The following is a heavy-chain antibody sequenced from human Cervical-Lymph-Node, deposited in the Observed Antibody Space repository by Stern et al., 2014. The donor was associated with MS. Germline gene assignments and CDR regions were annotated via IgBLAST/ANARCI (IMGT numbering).Heavy chain of an antibody. Sequence: VQLVESAAEVKKPGSSVKVSCKASGGTFRSYAISWVRQAPGQGLEWMGWISAYNGNPNYAQKLQGRVTRTTDTSTSTAYMELRSLRSDDTAVYYCARGLLGSENAFDIWGQGTMVTVSS. CDR2: ISAYNGNP. V-gene: IGHV1-18*01. CDR3: ARGLLGSENAFDI. D-gene: IGHD2-15*01. J-gene: IGHJ3*02. CDR1: GGTFRSYA.